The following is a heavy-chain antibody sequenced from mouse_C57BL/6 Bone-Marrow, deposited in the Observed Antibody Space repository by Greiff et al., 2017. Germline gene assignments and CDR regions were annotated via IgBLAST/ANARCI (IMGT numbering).Heavy chain of an antibody. V-gene: IGHV3-6*01. J-gene: IGHJ3*01. CDR3: AGSSGQAKGAWFAY. CDR1: GYSITSGYY. Sequence: EVQLQESGPGLVKPSQSLSLTCSVTGYSITSGYYWNWIRQFPGNKLEWMGYISYDGSNNYNPSLKNRSSITRDTSKNQFFLKLNSVTTEDTATYYCAGSSGQAKGAWFAYWGQGTLVTVSA. D-gene: IGHD3-2*02. CDR2: ISYDGSN.